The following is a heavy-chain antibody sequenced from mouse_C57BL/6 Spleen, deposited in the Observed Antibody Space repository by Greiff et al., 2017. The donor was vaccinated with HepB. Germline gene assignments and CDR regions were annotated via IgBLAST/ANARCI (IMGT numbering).Heavy chain of an antibody. CDR2: IYPRSGNT. V-gene: IGHV1-81*01. Sequence: VQVVESGAELARPGASVKLSCKASGYTFTSYGISWVKQRTGQGLEWIGEIYPRSGNTYYNEKFKGKATLTADKSSSTAYMELRSLTSEDSAVYFCARRGQFAYWGQGTLVTVSA. CDR3: ARRGQFAY. J-gene: IGHJ3*01. CDR1: GYTFTSYG.